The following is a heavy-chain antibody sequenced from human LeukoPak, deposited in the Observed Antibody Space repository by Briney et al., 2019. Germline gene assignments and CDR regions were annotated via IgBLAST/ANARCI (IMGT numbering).Heavy chain of an antibody. Sequence: SETLSLTCAVYGGSFSGYYWSWIRQPPGKGLEWIGYIYYSGSTNYNPSLKSRVTISVDTSKNQFSLKLSSVTAADTAVYYCARSDTAMADDAFDIWGQGTMVTVSS. D-gene: IGHD5-18*01. J-gene: IGHJ3*02. CDR2: IYYSGST. CDR1: GGSFSGYY. CDR3: ARSDTAMADDAFDI. V-gene: IGHV4-59*01.